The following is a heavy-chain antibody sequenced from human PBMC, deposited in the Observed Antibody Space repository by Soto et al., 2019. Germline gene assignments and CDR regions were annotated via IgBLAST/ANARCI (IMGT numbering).Heavy chain of an antibody. CDR3: ARERGYGPKYFDY. CDR1: GDSVTTQY. Sequence: SETLSLTCSFSGDSVTTQYLTWIRPHPERGLEWIGYMYYSGCTYYNPSLKSRVTISVDTSKNQFSLKLSSVTAADTAVYYCARERGYGPKYFDYWGQGTLVTV. J-gene: IGHJ4*02. CDR2: MYYSGCT. V-gene: IGHV4-59*02. D-gene: IGHD3-22*01.